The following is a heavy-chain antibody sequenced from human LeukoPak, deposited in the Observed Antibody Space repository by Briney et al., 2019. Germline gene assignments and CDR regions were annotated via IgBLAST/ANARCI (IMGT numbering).Heavy chain of an antibody. D-gene: IGHD2-8*01. CDR2: ISSNSGTI. J-gene: IGHJ4*02. V-gene: IGHV3-21*01. CDR1: GFSFSSYS. CDR3: ARGGMAVTRDLDY. Sequence: GGSLRLSCAASGFSFSSYSMAWVRLAAGKGLEWVSVISSNSGTIFCADSVKGRFTISRDNAKNLLYLQMNSLRAEDTALYYCARGGMAVTRDLDYWGQGTLVTVSS.